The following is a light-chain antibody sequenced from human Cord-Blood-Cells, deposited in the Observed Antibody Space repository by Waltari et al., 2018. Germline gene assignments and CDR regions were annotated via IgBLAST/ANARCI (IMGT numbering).Light chain of an antibody. CDR1: QSVSSSY. V-gene: IGKV3-20*01. J-gene: IGKJ1*01. CDR2: GAS. CDR3: QQYGSSRTWT. Sequence: EIVLTQSPGTLSLSRGERATLSCRDSQSVSSSYLAWYQQKPGQAPRLLIYGASSRATGITDRFSGSGSGTDFTLTISRLEPEEFAVYYCQQYGSSRTWTFGQGTKVAIK.